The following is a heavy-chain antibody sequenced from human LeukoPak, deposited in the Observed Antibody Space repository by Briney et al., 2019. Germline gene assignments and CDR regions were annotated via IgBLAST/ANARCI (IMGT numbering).Heavy chain of an antibody. CDR3: ARISGSDAFDI. J-gene: IGHJ3*02. Sequence: SETLSLTCTVSGGSISSGDYYWSWIRQPPGKGLEWIGYIYYSGSTYYNPSLKSRVTISVDTSKNQFSLKLSPVTAADTAVYYCARISGSDAFDIWGQGTMVTVSS. CDR1: GGSISSGDYY. CDR2: IYYSGST. D-gene: IGHD5-12*01. V-gene: IGHV4-30-4*01.